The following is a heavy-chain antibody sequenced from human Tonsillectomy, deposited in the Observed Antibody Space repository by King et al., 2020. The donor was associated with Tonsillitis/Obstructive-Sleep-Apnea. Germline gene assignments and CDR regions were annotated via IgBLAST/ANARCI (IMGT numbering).Heavy chain of an antibody. D-gene: IGHD2-2*01. CDR3: ARGHGGIYCSSTSCHNPVDY. J-gene: IGHJ4*02. Sequence: VQLPQWGAGLLKPSETLSLTCAVYGGSFSGYYWSWIRQPPGKGLEWIGEINHSGSTNYNPSLKSRVTISVDTSKNQFSLKLSSVTAADTAVYYCARGHGGIYCSSTSCHNPVDYWGQGTLVTVSS. CDR2: INHSGST. V-gene: IGHV4-34*01. CDR1: GGSFSGYY.